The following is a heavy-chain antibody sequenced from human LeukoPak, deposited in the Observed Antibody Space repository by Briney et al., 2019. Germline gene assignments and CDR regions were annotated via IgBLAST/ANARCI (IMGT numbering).Heavy chain of an antibody. V-gene: IGHV3-74*01. D-gene: IGHD1-1*01. J-gene: IGHJ4*02. CDR2: IRYDGSSA. CDR3: IRGTMNAIDQLDY. CDR1: GFTFSSYW. Sequence: GGSLRLSCVVSGFTFSSYWMHWVRQAPGEGLVWASRIRYDGSSAAYADSVKGRLTISRDNAKNTLYLQMNSLSAEDTAVYYCIRGTMNAIDQLDYWGQGTLVTVSS.